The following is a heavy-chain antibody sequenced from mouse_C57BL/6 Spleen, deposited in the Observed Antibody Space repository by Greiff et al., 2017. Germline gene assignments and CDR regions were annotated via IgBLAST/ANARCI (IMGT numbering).Heavy chain of an antibody. CDR1: GFTFSSYT. J-gene: IGHJ2*02. CDR2: ISGGGGNT. V-gene: IGHV5-9*01. D-gene: IGHD1-1*02. CDR3: ARRDYGPQYYVDY. Sequence: EVMLVESGGGLVKPGGSLKLSCAASGFTFSSYTMSWVRQTPEKRLEWVATISGGGGNTYYPDSVKGRFTISRDKAKNTQYLQMSSLRSEDTALYYGARRDYGPQYYVDYWGQGTSLTVSS.